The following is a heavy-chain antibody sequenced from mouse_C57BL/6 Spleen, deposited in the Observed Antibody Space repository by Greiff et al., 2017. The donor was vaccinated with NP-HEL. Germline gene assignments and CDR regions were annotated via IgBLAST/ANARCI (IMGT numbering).Heavy chain of an antibody. Sequence: QVQLKESGPELVKPGASVKISCKASGYAFSSSWMNWVKQRPGKGLEWIGRIYPGDGDTNYNGKFKGKATLTADKSSSTAYMQLSSLTSEDSAVYFCARGGLRFDYWGQGTTLTVSS. CDR1: GYAFSSSW. V-gene: IGHV1-82*01. J-gene: IGHJ2*01. CDR3: ARGGLRFDY. D-gene: IGHD3-3*01. CDR2: IYPGDGDT.